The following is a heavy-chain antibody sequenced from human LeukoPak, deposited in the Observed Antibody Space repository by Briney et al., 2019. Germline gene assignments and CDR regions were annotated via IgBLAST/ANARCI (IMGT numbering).Heavy chain of an antibody. D-gene: IGHD1-26*01. CDR2: IWYDGINK. V-gene: IGHV3-33*01. CDR3: ARGMVGATYFDY. CDR1: GFTFSSYG. J-gene: IGHJ4*02. Sequence: PGGSLRLSCAASGFTFSSYGMHWVRQAPGKGLEWVAVIWYDGINKYYADSVKGRFTISRDNSKNTLYLQMNSLRAEDTAVYYCARGMVGATYFDYWGQGTLVTVSS.